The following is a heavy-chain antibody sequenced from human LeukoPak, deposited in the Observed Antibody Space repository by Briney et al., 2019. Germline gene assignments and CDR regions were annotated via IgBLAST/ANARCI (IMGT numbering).Heavy chain of an antibody. Sequence: ASVKVSCKASGYTFTSYDINWVRQATGQGLECMGCMNPNSGNTGYAQKFQGRVTITRNTSISTAYMELSSLRSEDTAVYYGALYYDFWSGYYDAFDIWGQGTMATVSS. D-gene: IGHD3-3*01. J-gene: IGHJ3*02. V-gene: IGHV1-8*03. CDR1: GYTFTSYD. CDR3: ALYYDFWSGYYDAFDI. CDR2: MNPNSGNT.